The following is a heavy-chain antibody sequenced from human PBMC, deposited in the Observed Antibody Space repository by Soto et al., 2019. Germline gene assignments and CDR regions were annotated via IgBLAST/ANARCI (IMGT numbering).Heavy chain of an antibody. V-gene: IGHV3-33*06. D-gene: IGHD6-19*01. Sequence: PXGSLRLSCAASGFSFSSYGMHWVRQDPGKGLEWVAVMYYDVSDEYYADSVKGRFTISRDNSKNTLYLQMNGLRAEDTAIYYCAKDYSSTSYGINYWGQGTLVTVSS. J-gene: IGHJ4*02. CDR2: MYYDVSDE. CDR1: GFSFSSYG. CDR3: AKDYSSTSYGINY.